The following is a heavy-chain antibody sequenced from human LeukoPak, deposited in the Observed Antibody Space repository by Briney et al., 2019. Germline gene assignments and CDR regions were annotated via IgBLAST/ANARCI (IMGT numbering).Heavy chain of an antibody. CDR1: GFTFSDYY. D-gene: IGHD2-2*02. CDR3: ARYCSSTSCYNDYYYYGMDV. Sequence: GGSLRLSCAASGFTFSDYYMSWIRQAPGKGLEWVSYTSSSGSTIYYADSVKGRFTISRDNAKNSLYLQMNSLRAEDTAVYYCARYCSSTSCYNDYYYYGMDVWGQGTTVTVSS. J-gene: IGHJ6*02. V-gene: IGHV3-11*01. CDR2: TSSSGSTI.